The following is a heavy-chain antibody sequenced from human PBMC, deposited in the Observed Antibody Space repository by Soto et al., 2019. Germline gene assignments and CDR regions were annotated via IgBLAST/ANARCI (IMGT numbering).Heavy chain of an antibody. CDR2: IYYSGST. V-gene: IGHV4-30-2*06. Sequence: SETLSLTCAVSGDSISSGGFSWSWIRQSPGKGLELIGYIYYSGSTYYNPSLKSRVTISVDRSKNEFSLRLSSVTAADTAVYYCARATFIRKGYYDATADYYFDYWGQGTLVTVSS. CDR3: ARATFIRKGYYDATADYYFDY. J-gene: IGHJ4*02. CDR1: GDSISSGGFS. D-gene: IGHD3-22*01.